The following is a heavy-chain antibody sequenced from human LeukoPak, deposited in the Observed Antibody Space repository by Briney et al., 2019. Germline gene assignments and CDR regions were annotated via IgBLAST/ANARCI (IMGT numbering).Heavy chain of an antibody. CDR3: ASRYSASYKCMDV. J-gene: IGHJ6*03. D-gene: IGHD1-14*01. Sequence: GGSLRLSCEASGLTFSRYWMTWVRQAPGKGLEWVANIKQGGSEKYYVDSVKGRFTISRDNAKNSLYLQMNSLRAEDTAIYYCASRYSASYKCMDVWGKGTTVTVSS. CDR2: IKQGGSEK. V-gene: IGHV3-7*01. CDR1: GLTFSRYW.